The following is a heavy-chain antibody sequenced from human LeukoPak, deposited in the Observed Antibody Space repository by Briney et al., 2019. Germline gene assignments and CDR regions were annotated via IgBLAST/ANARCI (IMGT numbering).Heavy chain of an antibody. D-gene: IGHD3-10*01. CDR2: INHSGST. CDR3: ARGGNPRGDFDY. J-gene: IGHJ4*02. V-gene: IGHV4-34*01. Sequence: SETLSLTCAVYGGSFSGYYWSWTRQPPGKGLEWIGEINHSGSTNYNPSLKSRVTISVDTSKNQFSLKLSSVTAADTAVYYCARGGNPRGDFDYWGQGTLVTVSS. CDR1: GGSFSGYY.